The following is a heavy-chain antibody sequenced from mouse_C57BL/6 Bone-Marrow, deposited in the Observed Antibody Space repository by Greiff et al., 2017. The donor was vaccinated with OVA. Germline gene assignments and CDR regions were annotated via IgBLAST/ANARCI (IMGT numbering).Heavy chain of an antibody. CDR3: AREGIYYDPHVLYYYAMYY. J-gene: IGHJ4*01. CDR1: GYTFTSYW. CDR2: IDPSDSYS. Sequence: QVQLQQSGAELVRPGTSVKLSCKASGYTFTSYWMHWVKQRPGQGLEWIGVIDPSDSYSNYNQKFKGKATLTVVTSSSTAYMQLSSLTSEDSAVYYCAREGIYYDPHVLYYYAMYYWGQGTSVTVSS. V-gene: IGHV1-59*01. D-gene: IGHD2-4*01.